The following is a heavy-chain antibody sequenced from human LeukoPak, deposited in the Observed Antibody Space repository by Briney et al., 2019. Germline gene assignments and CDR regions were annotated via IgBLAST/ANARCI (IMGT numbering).Heavy chain of an antibody. V-gene: IGHV3-7*03. D-gene: IGHD5-12*01. J-gene: IGHJ3*02. CDR1: PLTSTRNS. Sequence: PGGPLTLFCPPPPLTSTRNSLSWVRPPPGQGPDWVANIKVHGSQKNYVHSMKGRIPLSRDNAKNSLYLQMNSLRVEDIAVYYCARRVIGYKDASDIWGQGAMVNVSS. CDR2: IKVHGSQK. CDR3: ARRVIGYKDASDI.